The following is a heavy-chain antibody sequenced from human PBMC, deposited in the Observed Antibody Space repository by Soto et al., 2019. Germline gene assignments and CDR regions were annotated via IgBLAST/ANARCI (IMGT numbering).Heavy chain of an antibody. CDR3: AREYEDVWFDP. V-gene: IGHV1-69*13. Sequence: GASVKVSCKASGGTFSSYAISWVRQAPGQGLEWMGGIIPIFGTAKYAQKFQGRVTITADESTSTAYMELSSLRYEDTAVYYCAREYEDVWFDPLGQRTLVTVSS. J-gene: IGHJ5*02. CDR2: IIPIFGTA. D-gene: IGHD3-16*01. CDR1: GGTFSSYA.